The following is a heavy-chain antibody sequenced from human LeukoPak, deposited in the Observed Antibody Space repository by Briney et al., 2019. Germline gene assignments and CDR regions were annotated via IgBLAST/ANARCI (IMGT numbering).Heavy chain of an antibody. D-gene: IGHD3-22*01. V-gene: IGHV4-59*11. CDR3: ARLLDNDSSGHPDTFDM. J-gene: IGHJ3*02. Sequence: PSETLFLTCTVSGGSISSHYWTWIRQPPGKGLEWIGYIYYTGSTRCNPSLQSRLTISLDTSENTFSLKLTSVTAADTAVYYCARLLDNDSSGHPDTFDMWGQGTVVTVSS. CDR1: GGSISSHY. CDR2: IYYTGST.